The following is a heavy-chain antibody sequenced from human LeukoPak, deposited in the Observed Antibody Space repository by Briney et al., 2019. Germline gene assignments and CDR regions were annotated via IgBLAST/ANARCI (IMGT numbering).Heavy chain of an antibody. V-gene: IGHV1-69*01. J-gene: IGHJ4*02. CDR3: ARDGYSGYLGGPGFDY. CDR2: IIPIFGTA. D-gene: IGHD5-12*01. CDR1: GGTFSSYA. Sequence: SVKVSCKASGGTFSSYAISWVRQAPGQGLEWMGGIIPIFGTANYAQKFQGRVTITADESTSTAYMELSSLRSEDTAVYYCARDGYSGYLGGPGFDYWGQGTLVTVSS.